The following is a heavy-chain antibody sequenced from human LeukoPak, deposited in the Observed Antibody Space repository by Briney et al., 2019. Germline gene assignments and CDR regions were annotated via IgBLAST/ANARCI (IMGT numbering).Heavy chain of an antibody. J-gene: IGHJ5*02. CDR2: IWYDGSNK. Sequence: PGGSLRLSCAASGFTFSSYGMHWVRQAPGKGLEWVAVIWYDGSNKYYADSVKGRFTISRDNSKNTLYLQMNSLRAEDTAVYYCARARIAAHYNWFDPWGQGTLVTVSS. CDR3: ARARIAAHYNWFDP. V-gene: IGHV3-33*01. D-gene: IGHD6-6*01. CDR1: GFTFSSYG.